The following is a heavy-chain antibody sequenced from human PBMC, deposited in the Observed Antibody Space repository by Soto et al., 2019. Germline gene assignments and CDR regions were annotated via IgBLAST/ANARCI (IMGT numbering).Heavy chain of an antibody. CDR1: GFTFSTYG. Sequence: PGGSLILSCAASGFTFSTYGMHWVRQAPGKGLEWVAAMSYDGTKEYYVDSVEGRFTISRHNSRNTMFLQLNSLRDEDTAVYYCAKEYGSTWIDHWGQGTLVTVSS. CDR3: AKEYGSTWIDH. J-gene: IGHJ4*02. V-gene: IGHV3-30*18. D-gene: IGHD6-13*01. CDR2: MSYDGTKE.